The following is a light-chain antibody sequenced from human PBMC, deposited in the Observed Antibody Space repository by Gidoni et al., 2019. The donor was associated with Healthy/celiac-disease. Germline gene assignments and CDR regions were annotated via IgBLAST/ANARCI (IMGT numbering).Light chain of an antibody. Sequence: QSVLTQPPSASGTPGQRVTISCSRSSSNIGSNTVHWYQQLPGTAPKLLIYSNDQRPSGVPDRFSGSKSGTSASLAISGLQSEDEADYYCAAWDDSLNGPVFGTGTKVTVL. J-gene: IGLJ1*01. V-gene: IGLV1-44*01. CDR3: AAWDDSLNGPV. CDR2: SND. CDR1: SSNIGSNT.